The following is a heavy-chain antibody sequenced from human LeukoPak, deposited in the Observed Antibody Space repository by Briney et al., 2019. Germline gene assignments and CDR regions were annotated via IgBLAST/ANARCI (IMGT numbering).Heavy chain of an antibody. Sequence: SETLSLTCTVSGGSISRYYWSWIRQPPGKVLEWIGYIYYRGSTNYNPSLKSRVTISLDTSKNQFSLNLNSVTAADTAVYYCVRYDSSGYYFDHWGQGTLATVSS. D-gene: IGHD3-22*01. CDR3: VRYDSSGYYFDH. J-gene: IGHJ4*02. V-gene: IGHV4-59*01. CDR2: IYYRGST. CDR1: GGSISRYY.